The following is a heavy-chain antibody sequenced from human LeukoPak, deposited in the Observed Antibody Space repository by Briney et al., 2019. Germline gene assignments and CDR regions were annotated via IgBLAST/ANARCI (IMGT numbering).Heavy chain of an antibody. CDR3: ARRRGYDILTGYYSPLPFDY. Sequence: PSETLSLTCTVSGGSISSSSYYWDWIRQPPGKGLEWIGSIYYSGSTHYSPSLNSRVTISVDTSKNQFSLKLSSVTAADTAVYYCARRRGYDILTGYYSPLPFDYWGQGTLVTVSS. V-gene: IGHV4-39*01. CDR2: IYYSGST. D-gene: IGHD3-9*01. CDR1: GGSISSSSYY. J-gene: IGHJ4*02.